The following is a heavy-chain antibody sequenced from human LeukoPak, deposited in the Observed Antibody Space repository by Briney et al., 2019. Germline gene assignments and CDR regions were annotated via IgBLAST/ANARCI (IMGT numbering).Heavy chain of an antibody. V-gene: IGHV3-21*01. CDR1: GFTFSSYS. J-gene: IGHJ4*02. Sequence: PGGSLRLSCAASGFTFSSYSMNWVRQAPGKGLEWVSSISSSSSYIYYADSVKGRFTISRDNSKNTLYLQMNSLRAEDTAVYYCARDKGGLLWFRELLFYFDYWGQGTLVTVSS. D-gene: IGHD3-10*01. CDR2: ISSSSSYI. CDR3: ARDKGGLLWFRELLFYFDY.